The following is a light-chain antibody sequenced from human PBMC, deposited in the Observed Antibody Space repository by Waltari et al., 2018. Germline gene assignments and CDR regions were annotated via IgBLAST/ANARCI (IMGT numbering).Light chain of an antibody. V-gene: IGKV3-15*01. CDR2: GAS. Sequence: EIGVTQSPATLSVSPGERATLFCRASHNVRNKLAWYQQKLGQAPRLLLYGASSRTTDFPTRFSGSGSETEFALTITNVQPEDFAIYYCQQYHEWPPLAFGQGTRLEI. J-gene: IGKJ5*01. CDR3: QQYHEWPPLA. CDR1: HNVRNK.